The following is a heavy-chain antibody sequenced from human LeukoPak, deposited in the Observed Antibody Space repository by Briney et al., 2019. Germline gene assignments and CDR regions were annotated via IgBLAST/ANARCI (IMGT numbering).Heavy chain of an antibody. Sequence: GGSLRLSCAASGFTFSNYWMHWVRQAPGKGLVWVSCINGDGSMPTYADSVKGRFTISRDNAKNTLSLHMNSLRAGDTGVYYCARDGGNYSPQDYWGQGTLVTVSS. CDR3: ARDGGNYSPQDY. CDR1: GFTFSNYW. J-gene: IGHJ4*02. CDR2: INGDGSMP. D-gene: IGHD1-26*01. V-gene: IGHV3-74*01.